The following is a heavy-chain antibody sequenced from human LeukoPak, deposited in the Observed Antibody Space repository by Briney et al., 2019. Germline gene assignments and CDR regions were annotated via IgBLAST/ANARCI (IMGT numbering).Heavy chain of an antibody. Sequence: SETLSLTCAVYGGSFSGYYWSWIRQPPGKGLEWIGEINHSGSTNYNPSLKSRVTISVDTSKNQFSLKLSSVTAADTAVYYCAREKYSSSSGGEDYWGQGTLVTVSS. CDR2: INHSGST. V-gene: IGHV4-34*01. D-gene: IGHD6-6*01. CDR3: AREKYSSSSGGEDY. J-gene: IGHJ4*02. CDR1: GGSFSGYY.